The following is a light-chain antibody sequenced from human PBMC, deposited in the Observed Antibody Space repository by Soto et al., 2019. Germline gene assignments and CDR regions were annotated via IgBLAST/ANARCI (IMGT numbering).Light chain of an antibody. CDR3: QQYESTPPT. CDR1: QSVLYSSNNKNY. J-gene: IGKJ2*01. V-gene: IGKV4-1*01. CDR2: WAS. Sequence: DIVMTQSPDSLAVSLGERATINCKSSQSVLYSSNNKNYLAWYQQRPGQPPKLLIYWASTRESGVPDRFSGSGSGTDFTLTSTSLQAEDVAVYYCQQYESTPPTFGQGTKLDIK.